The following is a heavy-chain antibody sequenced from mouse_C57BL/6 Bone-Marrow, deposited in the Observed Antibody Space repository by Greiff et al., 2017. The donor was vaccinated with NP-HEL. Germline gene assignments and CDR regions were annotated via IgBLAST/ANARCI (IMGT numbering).Heavy chain of an antibody. CDR1: GFSLTSYG. V-gene: IGHV2-2*01. Sequence: VHLVESGPGLVQPSQSLSITCTVSGFSLTSYGVHWVRQSPGKGLEWLGVIWSGGSTDYNAAFISRLSISKDNSKSQVFFKMNSLQADDTAIYYCASYEYHGGFAYWGQGTLVTVSA. CDR3: ASYEYHGGFAY. J-gene: IGHJ3*01. CDR2: IWSGGST. D-gene: IGHD2-10*02.